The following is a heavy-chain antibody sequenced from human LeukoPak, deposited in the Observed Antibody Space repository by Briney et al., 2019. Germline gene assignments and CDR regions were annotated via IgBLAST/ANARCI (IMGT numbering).Heavy chain of an antibody. D-gene: IGHD5-12*01. V-gene: IGHV3-15*01. Sequence: PGGSLRLSCAASGFTFSNAWMSWVRQAPGKGLEWVGRIKSKNDGGTTDYAAPVKGRFTISRDDSKNTLYLQMNSLKTEDTAVYYCTTDPFVRLGTYWGQGTLVTVSS. CDR2: IKSKNDGGTT. CDR3: TTDPFVRLGTY. J-gene: IGHJ4*02. CDR1: GFTFSNAW.